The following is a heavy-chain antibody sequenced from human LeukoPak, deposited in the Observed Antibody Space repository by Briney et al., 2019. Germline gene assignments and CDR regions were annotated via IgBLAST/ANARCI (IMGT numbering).Heavy chain of an antibody. CDR2: ISTYSDYT. V-gene: IGHV1-18*01. CDR3: ARGLLLEAFSDY. Sequence: APVKVSCKASGYTFISYGITWVRQAPGQGLEWMGWISTYSDYTNYAQMFQGRVTMATDTSTNTAYMELRSLRSDDTAVYYCARGLLLEAFSDYWGQGTLVTVSS. CDR1: GYTFISYG. D-gene: IGHD3-22*01. J-gene: IGHJ4*02.